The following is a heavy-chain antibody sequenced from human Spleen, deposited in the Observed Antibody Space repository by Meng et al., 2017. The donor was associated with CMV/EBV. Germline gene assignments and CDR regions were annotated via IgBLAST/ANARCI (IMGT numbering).Heavy chain of an antibody. J-gene: IGHJ5*02. Sequence: GSLRLSCAVSGGSITSSNWWSWVHRPPGKGLEWIGEVSDSGSANYNPSLKGRVTISVDKSTNQFSLIVNSVTAADTAVYYCARGVVDYRSSFWFDPWGQGTLVTVSS. D-gene: IGHD4/OR15-4a*01. V-gene: IGHV4-4*02. CDR2: VSDSGSA. CDR3: ARGVVDYRSSFWFDP. CDR1: GGSITSSNW.